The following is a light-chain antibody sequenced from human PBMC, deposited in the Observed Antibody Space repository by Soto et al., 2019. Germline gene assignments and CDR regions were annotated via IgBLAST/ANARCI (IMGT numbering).Light chain of an antibody. CDR3: SSYTSSSTLCV. J-gene: IGLJ1*01. Sequence: QSALTQPASVSWSPGQSITISCTGTSSDVGGYNYVSWYQQHPGKAPKLMIYDVSNRPSGVSNRFSGSKSGNTASLTISGLQAEDEADYYCSSYTSSSTLCVFGTGTKLTVL. CDR1: SSDVGGYNY. V-gene: IGLV2-14*01. CDR2: DVS.